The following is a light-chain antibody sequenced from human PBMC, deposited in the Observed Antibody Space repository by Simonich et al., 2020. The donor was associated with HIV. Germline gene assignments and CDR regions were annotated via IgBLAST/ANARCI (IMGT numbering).Light chain of an antibody. CDR1: QIVNSN. Sequence: EIVMTQSPATLSVSPWERATLPCRASQIVNSNVAWYQQKPCQAPRLLIYALATRAPDLPARCSGSGSGTELTLTISSIQSEDFAVYYCQQYNTWVSITFGQGTRLEMK. J-gene: IGKJ5*01. CDR2: ALA. CDR3: QQYNTWVSIT. V-gene: IGKV3-15*01.